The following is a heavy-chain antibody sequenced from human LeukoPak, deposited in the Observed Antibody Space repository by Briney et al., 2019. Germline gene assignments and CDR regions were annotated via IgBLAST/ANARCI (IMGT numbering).Heavy chain of an antibody. Sequence: GGSLRLSCAASGFTVSSNYMSWVRQAPGKGLEWVSVLYSGGTTHYADSVKGRFTISRDNSKNTLYLQMNSLRAEDTAVYYCAKTTMVYAILAFDIWGQGTMVTVSS. CDR3: AKTTMVYAILAFDI. CDR1: GFTVSSNY. D-gene: IGHD2-8*01. CDR2: LYSGGTT. V-gene: IGHV3-53*01. J-gene: IGHJ3*02.